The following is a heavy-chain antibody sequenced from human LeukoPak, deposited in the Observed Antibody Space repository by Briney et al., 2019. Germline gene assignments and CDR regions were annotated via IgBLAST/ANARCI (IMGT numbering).Heavy chain of an antibody. Sequence: GESLKISCKGSGYSFTSYWIGWVRQLPGKGLEWMGIIYPGDSDTRYSPSFQGQVTISADKSISTAYLQWSSLKASDTAMYYCARRVAAAGYYFDYWGQGTLVTVSS. D-gene: IGHD6-13*01. CDR2: IYPGDSDT. J-gene: IGHJ4*02. CDR3: ARRVAAAGYYFDY. CDR1: GYSFTSYW. V-gene: IGHV5-51*01.